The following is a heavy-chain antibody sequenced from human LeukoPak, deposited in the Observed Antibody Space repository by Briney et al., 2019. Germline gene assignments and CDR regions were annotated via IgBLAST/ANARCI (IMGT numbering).Heavy chain of an antibody. CDR2: MNPKSGST. J-gene: IGHJ6*03. V-gene: IGHV1-8*02. Sequence: ASVTVSCKASGYTFTGYYMHWVRQAPGQGLEWMGWMNPKSGSTGYAQRFQGRVTMTSNTSITTAYMELSSLGSEDTAVYYCARRSGYSSRSNRDYYYYYIDVWGKGTTVTISS. CDR3: ARRSGYSSRSNRDYYYYYIDV. D-gene: IGHD6-19*01. CDR1: GYTFTGYY.